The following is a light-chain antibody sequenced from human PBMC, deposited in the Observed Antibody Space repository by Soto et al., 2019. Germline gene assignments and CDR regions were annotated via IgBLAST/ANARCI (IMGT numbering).Light chain of an antibody. Sequence: EIVLTQSPAALSVSPGESVTVSCRASQSVSTNVAWYQQKPGQPPRPLIYAAFSRATGIPARFSGSGSGTDFTLTISSLQSEDFAVYYCQHYNNWPMYTFGQGTKLEIK. J-gene: IGKJ2*01. CDR2: AAF. V-gene: IGKV3-15*01. CDR1: QSVSTN. CDR3: QHYNNWPMYT.